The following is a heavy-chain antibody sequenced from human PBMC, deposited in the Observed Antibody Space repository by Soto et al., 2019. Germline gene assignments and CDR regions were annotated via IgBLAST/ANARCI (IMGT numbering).Heavy chain of an antibody. CDR2: IYYSGRT. J-gene: IGHJ6*01. V-gene: IGHV4-30-4*01. CDR3: AEGEYIAATVLYGMDV. CDR1: GGSISSGDYY. D-gene: IGHD6-6*01. Sequence: SETLSLTCTVSGGSISSGDYYWSWIRQPPGKGLEWIGYIYYSGRTYYNPSLKSRVTISVDTSKNQFSLKLSSVTAADTAVYYCAEGEYIAATVLYGMDVWGQGTTVT.